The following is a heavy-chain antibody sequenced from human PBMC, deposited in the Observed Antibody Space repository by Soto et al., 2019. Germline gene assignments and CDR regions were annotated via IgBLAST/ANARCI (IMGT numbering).Heavy chain of an antibody. CDR1: GFTFSSYS. J-gene: IGHJ4*02. D-gene: IGHD6-25*01. V-gene: IGHV3-21*01. CDR3: ARDLYSSGARYFDY. CDR2: ISSSSSYI. Sequence: EVQLVESGGGLVKPGGSLRLSCAASGFTFSSYSMNWVRQAPGKGLEWVSSISSSSSYIYYADSVKGRCTISRDNAKNSLYLLMNSLRAEDTAVYYWARDLYSSGARYFDYWGQGTLVTVSS.